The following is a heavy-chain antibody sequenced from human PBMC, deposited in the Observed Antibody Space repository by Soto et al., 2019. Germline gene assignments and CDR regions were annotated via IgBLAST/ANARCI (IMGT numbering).Heavy chain of an antibody. CDR2: ISGSGGST. Sequence: EVQLLESGGGLVQPGGSLRLSCAASGFTFSSYAMSWVRQAPGKGLEWVSAISGSGGSTYYADSVKGRFTISRDNSKNTLYLQMNSLRAEDTAVYYGAKDRLVCSRSTYYFDYWGQGTLVTVSS. J-gene: IGHJ4*02. CDR3: AKDRLVCSRSTYYFDY. V-gene: IGHV3-23*01. CDR1: GFTFSSYA. D-gene: IGHD6-13*01.